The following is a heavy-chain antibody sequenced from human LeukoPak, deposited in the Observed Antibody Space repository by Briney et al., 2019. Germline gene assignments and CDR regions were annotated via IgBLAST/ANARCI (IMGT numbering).Heavy chain of an antibody. V-gene: IGHV1-18*01. CDR3: ARIYRYSGSYTSSGAFDI. Sequence: ASVKVSCKASGYTFTSYGISWVRQAPGQGLEWMGWISAYNGNTNYAQKLQGRVTMTTDTSTSTAYMEPRSLRSDDTAVYYCARIYRYSGSYTSSGAFDIWGQGTMVTVSS. J-gene: IGHJ3*02. CDR1: GYTFTSYG. CDR2: ISAYNGNT. D-gene: IGHD1-26*01.